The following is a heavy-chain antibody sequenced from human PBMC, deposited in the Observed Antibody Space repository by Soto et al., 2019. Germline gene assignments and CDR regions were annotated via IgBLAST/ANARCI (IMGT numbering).Heavy chain of an antibody. D-gene: IGHD6-13*01. Sequence: SETLSLTCSVSGESVSSRGYYWTWIRQHPGKGLEWIGYIYSSGSTYYNPSLKSRVTISVDTSKNQFSLKLSSVTAADTAVYYCARRGYSSSWYNFDYWGQGTLVTVSS. V-gene: IGHV4-39*01. J-gene: IGHJ4*02. CDR2: IYSSGST. CDR3: ARRGYSSSWYNFDY. CDR1: GESVSSRGYY.